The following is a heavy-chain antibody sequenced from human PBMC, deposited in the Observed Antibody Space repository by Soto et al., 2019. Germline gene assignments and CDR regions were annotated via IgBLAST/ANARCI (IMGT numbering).Heavy chain of an antibody. D-gene: IGHD3-10*01. CDR2: IYYSGNT. CDR3: ARGAGGSGSYYYYGMDV. V-gene: IGHV4-59*01. CDR1: GGSISTYY. Sequence: SETLSLTCTVSGGSISTYYWSWIRQPPGKGLEWLGFIYYSGNTNYNPSLKSRVTISLDTSKNQFSLKLTSVTAADTAVYYCARGAGGSGSYYYYGMDVRGQGTTVTVSS. J-gene: IGHJ6*02.